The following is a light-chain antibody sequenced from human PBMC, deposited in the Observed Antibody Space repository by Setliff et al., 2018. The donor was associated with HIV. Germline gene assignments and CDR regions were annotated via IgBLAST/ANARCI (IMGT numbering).Light chain of an antibody. J-gene: IGLJ1*01. Sequence: QSALTQPPSASGSPGQSVTISCTGTSSDVGGYNSVSWYQQHPGKAPKVMIYEVSKRPSGVPDRFSGSKSGNTASLTVSGLQAEDEADYYCSSYAGSNRSYLFGTGTKVTGL. CDR2: EVS. CDR1: SSDVGGYNS. V-gene: IGLV2-8*01. CDR3: SSYAGSNRSYL.